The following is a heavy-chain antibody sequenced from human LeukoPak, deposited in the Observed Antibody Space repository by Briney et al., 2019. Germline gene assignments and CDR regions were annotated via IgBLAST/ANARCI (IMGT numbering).Heavy chain of an antibody. V-gene: IGHV3-7*04. CDR1: GFTFSTYW. Sequence: GGSLGLSCAASGFTFSTYWMSWVRQAPGKGLEWVANIKPDGSEKYHVDSVKGRFTISRDNAKNSLHLQMNSLRAEDTAVYYCARSYGDYGWGQGTLVTVSS. CDR3: ARSYGDYG. D-gene: IGHD4-17*01. J-gene: IGHJ4*02. CDR2: IKPDGSEK.